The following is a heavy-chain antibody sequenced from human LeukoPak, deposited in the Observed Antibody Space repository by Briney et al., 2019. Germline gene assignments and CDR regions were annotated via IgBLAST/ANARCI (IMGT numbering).Heavy chain of an antibody. D-gene: IGHD3-22*01. CDR1: GGSFSGYY. V-gene: IGHV4-34*01. J-gene: IGHJ4*02. CDR2: INHSGST. Sequence: SETLSLTCAVYGGSFSGYYWSWIRQPPGKGLEWIGEINHSGSTNYNPSLKSRVTTSVDTSKNQFSLRLSSVTAADTAVYYCARWISGYSSDYWGQGTLVTVAS. CDR3: ARWISGYSSDY.